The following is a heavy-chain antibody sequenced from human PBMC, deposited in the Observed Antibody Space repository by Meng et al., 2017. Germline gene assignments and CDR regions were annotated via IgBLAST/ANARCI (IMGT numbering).Heavy chain of an antibody. Sequence: GGSLRLSCAASGFTFSNAWMSWVRQAPGKGLEWVGRIKSKTDGGTSDYAEPVKGRFTISRDDSKNTLYLQMNSLKTEDTAVYYCTTGSEKYYYDSSGYYYFDYWGQGTLVTVSS. CDR1: GFTFSNAW. V-gene: IGHV3-15*01. D-gene: IGHD3-22*01. J-gene: IGHJ4*02. CDR2: IKSKTDGGTS. CDR3: TTGSEKYYYDSSGYYYFDY.